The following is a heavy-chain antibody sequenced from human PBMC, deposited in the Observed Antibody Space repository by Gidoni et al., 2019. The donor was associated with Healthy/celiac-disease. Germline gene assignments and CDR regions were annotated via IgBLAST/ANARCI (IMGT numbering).Heavy chain of an antibody. J-gene: IGHJ6*02. CDR2: ST. D-gene: IGHD4-17*01. Sequence: STYYNPSLKSRVTISVDTSKNQFSLKLSSVTAADTAVYYCARHFMTTVTTDGMDVWGQGTTVTVSS. V-gene: IGHV4-39*01. CDR3: ARHFMTTVTTDGMDV.